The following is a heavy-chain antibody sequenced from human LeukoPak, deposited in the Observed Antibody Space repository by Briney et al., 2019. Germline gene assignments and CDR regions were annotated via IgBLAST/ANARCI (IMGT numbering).Heavy chain of an antibody. CDR2: IKQDGSEK. CDR1: GFTFSSYW. D-gene: IGHD4-17*01. V-gene: IGHV3-7*01. Sequence: GGSLRLSCAASGFTFSSYWMSWVRQAPGKGLEWLANIKQDGSEKYYVDSVKGRFTISRDNAKNSLYLQMNSLRAEDTAVYYCARFPRTTVTYYYYYGMDVWGQGTTVTVSS. J-gene: IGHJ6*02. CDR3: ARFPRTTVTYYYYYGMDV.